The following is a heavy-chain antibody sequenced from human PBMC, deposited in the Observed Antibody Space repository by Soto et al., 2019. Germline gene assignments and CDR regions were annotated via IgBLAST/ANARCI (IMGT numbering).Heavy chain of an antibody. CDR3: SRGASGMTVALFDS. CDR1: GSSVSSYSAA. V-gene: IGHV6-1*01. Sequence: SESLSLTRCISGSSVSSYSAAWNWIRQSPSRGLEWLGRTYYRSKWYDDYAVSVKGRITINPDTSKNQFSLQLNSVTPEDTAVYYCSRGASGMTVALFDSWGQGTLVTVSS. CDR2: TYYRSKWYD. J-gene: IGHJ5*01. D-gene: IGHD6-19*01.